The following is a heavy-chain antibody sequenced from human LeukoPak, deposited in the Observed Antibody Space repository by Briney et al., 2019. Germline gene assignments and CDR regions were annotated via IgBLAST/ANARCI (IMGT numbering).Heavy chain of an antibody. CDR1: GFTFSTYA. CDR2: ICGGGAT. D-gene: IGHD2-15*01. Sequence: GGSLRLSCAASGFTFSTYAMKWVRQAPGKGLEWVSAICGGGATYCASSVKGRFTISRDDSKSTLFLQMNSLRAEDTAVYYCAKCASTSCYSPLDYWGQGTLVTVSS. J-gene: IGHJ4*02. CDR3: AKCASTSCYSPLDY. V-gene: IGHV3-23*01.